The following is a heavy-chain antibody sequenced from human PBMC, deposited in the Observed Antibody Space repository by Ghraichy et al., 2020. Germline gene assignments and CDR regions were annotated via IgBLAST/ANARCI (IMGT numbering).Heavy chain of an antibody. J-gene: IGHJ6*02. CDR1: GFTFSIDW. CDR2: IKQDGSEK. V-gene: IGHV3-7*01. D-gene: IGHD2-21*01. CDR3: ARQVALWDYAMDV. Sequence: GGSLRLSCDASGFTFSIDWMSWVRQVPGKGLEWVANIKQDGSEKNYVDSVKGRFTISRDNAKNSLYLQMNSLRVEDTAVYYCARQVALWDYAMDVWGQGTTVTVSS.